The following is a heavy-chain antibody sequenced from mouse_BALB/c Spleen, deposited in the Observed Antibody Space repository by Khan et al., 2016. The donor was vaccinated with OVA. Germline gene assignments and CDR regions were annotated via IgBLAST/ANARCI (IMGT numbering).Heavy chain of an antibody. Sequence: QVQLQQSGPGLVQPSQSLSITCTVSGFSLSTYGIHWIRQSQGKGLEWLGVIRSGGSTDYNGAFISRLNIPKDNSKSQVFFKMNSLQADDTAIYYCARNSYMYDFTYWGQGTLVTVSA. V-gene: IGHV2-2*01. CDR1: GFSLSTYG. D-gene: IGHD2-14*01. CDR2: IRSGGST. J-gene: IGHJ3*01. CDR3: ARNSYMYDFTY.